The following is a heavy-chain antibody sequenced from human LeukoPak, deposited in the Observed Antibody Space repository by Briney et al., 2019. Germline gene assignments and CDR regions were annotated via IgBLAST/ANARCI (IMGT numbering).Heavy chain of an antibody. CDR3: ASFFVKQKAAYDMDV. Sequence: ASVKVSCKASGYTFTRYYLHWLRQAPGQGLEWIGIINPSGGRTNNAQQFQGRVTMTRDTSTSTVYMQLRSLRSEDTAVYYCASFFVKQKAAYDMDVWGQGTTVTVSS. CDR1: GYTFTRYY. J-gene: IGHJ6*02. CDR2: INPSGGRT. D-gene: IGHD3-3*01. V-gene: IGHV1-46*01.